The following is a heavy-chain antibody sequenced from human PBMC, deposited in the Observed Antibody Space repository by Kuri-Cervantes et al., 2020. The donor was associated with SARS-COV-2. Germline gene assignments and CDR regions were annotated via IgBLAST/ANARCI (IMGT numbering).Heavy chain of an antibody. Sequence: LSLTCAASGFTFSSYAMHWVRQAPGKGLEWVAVISYDGSNKYYADSVKGRFTISRDNSKNTLYLQMNSLRAEDTAVYYCARDHRMITFGGVIDHFDYWGQGTLVTVSS. D-gene: IGHD3-16*02. CDR3: ARDHRMITFGGVIDHFDY. CDR2: ISYDGSNK. V-gene: IGHV3-30-3*01. CDR1: GFTFSSYA. J-gene: IGHJ4*02.